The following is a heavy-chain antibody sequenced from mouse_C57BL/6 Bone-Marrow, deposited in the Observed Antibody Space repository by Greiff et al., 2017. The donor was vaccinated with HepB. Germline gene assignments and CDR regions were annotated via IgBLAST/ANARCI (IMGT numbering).Heavy chain of an antibody. CDR2: IYPGGGYT. D-gene: IGHD1-1*01. CDR3: ARRTTVVAFDY. CDR1: GYTFTNYW. V-gene: IGHV1-63*01. J-gene: IGHJ2*01. Sequence: QVQLQQSGAELVRPGTSVKMSCKASGYTFTNYWIGWAKQRPGHGLEWIGDIYPGGGYTNYNETFKGKATLTADKSSSTAYMQFSSLTSEDSAIYYCARRTTVVAFDYWGQGTTLTVSS.